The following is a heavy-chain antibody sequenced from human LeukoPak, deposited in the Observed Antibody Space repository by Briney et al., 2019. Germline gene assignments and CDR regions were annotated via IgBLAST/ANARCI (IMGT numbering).Heavy chain of an antibody. CDR3: ALSLWLTDAFDI. Sequence: SETLSLTCTVSGGSISSSSYYWGWICQPPGKGLEWIGSIYYSGSTYYNPSLKSRVTISVDTSKNQFSLKLSSVTAADTAVYYCALSLWLTDAFDIWGQGTMVTVSS. CDR2: IYYSGST. J-gene: IGHJ3*02. V-gene: IGHV4-39*07. D-gene: IGHD2-21*01. CDR1: GGSISSSSYY.